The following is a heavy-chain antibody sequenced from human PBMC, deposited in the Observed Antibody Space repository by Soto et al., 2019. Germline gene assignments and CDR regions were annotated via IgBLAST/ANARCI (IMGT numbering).Heavy chain of an antibody. CDR3: AKVLLGYCSSTSCYWSGMDV. CDR1: GFTFSSYA. J-gene: IGHJ6*02. Sequence: QPGGSLRLSCGASGFTFSSYAMSWVRQAPGKGLEWVSAISGSGGSTYYADSVKGRFTISRDNSKNTLYLQMNSLRAGDTAVYYCAKVLLGYCSSTSCYWSGMDVWGQGATVTVSS. D-gene: IGHD2-2*01. V-gene: IGHV3-23*01. CDR2: ISGSGGST.